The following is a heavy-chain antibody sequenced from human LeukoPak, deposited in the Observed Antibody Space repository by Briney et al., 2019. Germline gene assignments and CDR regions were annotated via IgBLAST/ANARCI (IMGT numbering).Heavy chain of an antibody. Sequence: PGGSLRLSCAASGFTFDDYAMHWVRQAPGKGLEWVSGISWNSGSIGYADSVKGRFTISRDNAKNSLYLQMNSLRAEDTALYYCAKDMAQYSLNYFDYWGQGTLVTVSS. CDR2: ISWNSGSI. V-gene: IGHV3-9*01. J-gene: IGHJ4*02. D-gene: IGHD4-4*01. CDR1: GFTFDDYA. CDR3: AKDMAQYSLNYFDY.